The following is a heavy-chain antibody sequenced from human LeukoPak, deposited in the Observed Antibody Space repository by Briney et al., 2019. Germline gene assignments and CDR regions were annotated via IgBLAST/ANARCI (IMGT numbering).Heavy chain of an antibody. CDR3: AKVGFSVAGTGGYYYYYYGMDV. D-gene: IGHD6-19*01. CDR2: ISGSGGST. J-gene: IGHJ6*02. Sequence: GGSLRLSCAASGFTFSSYAMSWVRQAPGKGLEWVSAISGSGGSTYYADSVKGRFTISRDNSKNTLYLQMNSLRAEDTAVYYCAKVGFSVAGTGGYYYYYYGMDVWGQGTTVTVSS. CDR1: GFTFSSYA. V-gene: IGHV3-23*01.